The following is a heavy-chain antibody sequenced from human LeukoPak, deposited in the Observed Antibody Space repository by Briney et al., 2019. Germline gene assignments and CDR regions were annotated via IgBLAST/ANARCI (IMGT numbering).Heavy chain of an antibody. CDR3: ARGSRYGDYPYYCDF. CDR2: VRYDGNNP. CDR1: GFTLSSYG. D-gene: IGHD4-17*01. Sequence: GGSLRLSCAASGFTLSSYGMNWFRQAPGKGLDWVAFVRYDGNNPYYSASVKGRFTISRDNSKNTVLLQMNNLRLEDAAVYYCARGSRYGDYPYYCDFWGQGTLVTVSS. J-gene: IGHJ4*02. V-gene: IGHV3-30*02.